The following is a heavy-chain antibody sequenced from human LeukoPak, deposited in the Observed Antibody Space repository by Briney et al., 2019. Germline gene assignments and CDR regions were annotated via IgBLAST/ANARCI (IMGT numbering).Heavy chain of an antibody. V-gene: IGHV1-8*01. CDR2: MNPNSGNT. J-gene: IGHJ1*01. CDR3: ARVGEVAVAGTTAEYFQH. D-gene: IGHD6-19*01. CDR1: GYTFTSYD. Sequence: GASVKVSCKASGYTFTSYDINWVRQATGQGLEWMGWMNPNSGNTGYAQKFQGRVTMTRNPSISTAYMELSSLRSEDTAVYYCARVGEVAVAGTTAEYFQHWGQGTLVTVSS.